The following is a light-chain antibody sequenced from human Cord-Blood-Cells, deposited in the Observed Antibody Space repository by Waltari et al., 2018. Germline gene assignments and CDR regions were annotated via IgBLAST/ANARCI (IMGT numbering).Light chain of an antibody. CDR3: QQSYSTPYT. CDR2: AAS. V-gene: IGKV1-39*01. CDR1: QSIICY. J-gene: IGKJ2*01. Sequence: DIQMTQSPSSLSASVGDRVTITCRASQSIICYLNGYQQKPGKAPKLLIYAASSLQSGVPSRFSGSGSGTDFTLTISSLQPEDFATYYCQQSYSTPYTFGQGTKLGSN.